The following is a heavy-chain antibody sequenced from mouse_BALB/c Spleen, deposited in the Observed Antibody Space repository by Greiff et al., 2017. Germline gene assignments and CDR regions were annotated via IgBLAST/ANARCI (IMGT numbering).Heavy chain of an antibody. CDR1: GFTFSSFG. D-gene: IGHD3-1*01. Sequence: EVQLVESGGGLVQPGGSRKLSCAASGFTFSSFGMHWVRQAPEKGLEWVAYIRSGSSTIYYADTVKGRFTISRDNPKNTLFLQMTSLRSEDTAMYYCTARAPYAMDYWGQGTSVTVSS. CDR3: TARAPYAMDY. CDR2: IRSGSSTI. J-gene: IGHJ4*01. V-gene: IGHV5-17*02.